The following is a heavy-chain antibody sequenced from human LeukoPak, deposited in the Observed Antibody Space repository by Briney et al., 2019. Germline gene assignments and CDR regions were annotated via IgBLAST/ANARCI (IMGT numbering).Heavy chain of an antibody. CDR3: ARGVRDTIDYYHSDF. CDR2: VYYSGTT. Sequence: SQTLSLTCTVSGGSISSASHFWNWIRQLPGKGLEWIGYVYYSGTTAYNVSFKSRVGISVDTSKNQFSLRLSSVTAADTAVYYCARGVRDTIDYYHSDFWGQGTLVTVSS. V-gene: IGHV4-31*03. CDR1: GGSISSASHF. J-gene: IGHJ4*02. D-gene: IGHD3-22*01.